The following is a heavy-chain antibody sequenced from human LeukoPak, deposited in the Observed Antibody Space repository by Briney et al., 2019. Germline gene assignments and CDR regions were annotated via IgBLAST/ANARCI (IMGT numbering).Heavy chain of an antibody. CDR2: MNPNSGNT. CDR1: GYTFTSYD. V-gene: IGHV1-8*01. Sequence: ASVNVSCKASGYTFTSYDINWVRQATGQGLEWMGWMNPNSGNTGYAQKFQGRVTMTRNTSISTAYMELSSLRSEDTAVYYCARGRSRYFDWLLYRGQGTLVTVSS. D-gene: IGHD3-9*01. CDR3: ARGRSRYFDWLLY. J-gene: IGHJ4*02.